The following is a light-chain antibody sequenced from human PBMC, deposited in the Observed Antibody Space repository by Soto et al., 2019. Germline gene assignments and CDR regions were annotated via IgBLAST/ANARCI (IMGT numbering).Light chain of an antibody. CDR2: GAS. Sequence: SLFTHSPSTLSLAPGERAPPSCRASQSVSSSYLAWYQQKPGQAPRLLIYGASSRATGIPDRFSGSGSGTDFTLTISRLEPEDFAVYYCQQYGSSPFTFGQGTRLEIK. V-gene: IGKV3-20*01. J-gene: IGKJ5*01. CDR1: QSVSSSY. CDR3: QQYGSSPFT.